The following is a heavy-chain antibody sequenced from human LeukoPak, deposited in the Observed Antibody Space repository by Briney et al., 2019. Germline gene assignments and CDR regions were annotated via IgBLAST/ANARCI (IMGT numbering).Heavy chain of an antibody. V-gene: IGHV3-23*01. J-gene: IGHJ5*02. CDR3: AKDQVVRGATGWFDP. Sequence: GGSLRLSCAASGFTFSSYAMSWVRQAPGKGLEWVSGISGSGGSTYYADSVKGRFTISRDNSKNTLYLQMNSLRAEDTAVYYCAKDQVVRGATGWFDPWGQGTLVTVSS. CDR2: ISGSGGST. D-gene: IGHD3-10*01. CDR1: GFTFSSYA.